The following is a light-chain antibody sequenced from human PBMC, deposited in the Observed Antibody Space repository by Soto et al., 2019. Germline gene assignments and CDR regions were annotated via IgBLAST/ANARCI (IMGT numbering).Light chain of an antibody. J-gene: IGKJ4*01. V-gene: IGKV3-11*01. CDR1: RVFSGY. CDR2: DAS. Sequence: EIVLTQSPATCFWPQGNRPPSPSGPSRVFSGYLAWYQQKPGQAPRLLIYDASNRATGIPARFSGSGSGTDFTLTITSLEPEDFAVYYCQQRSNWPSTFGGGTKVEI. CDR3: QQRSNWPST.